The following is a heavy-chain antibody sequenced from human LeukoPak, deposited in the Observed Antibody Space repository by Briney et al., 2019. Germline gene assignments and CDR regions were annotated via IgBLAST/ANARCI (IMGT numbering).Heavy chain of an antibody. D-gene: IGHD2-2*01. CDR3: ARQFATASADTRGYFDF. Sequence: PSETLSLTCTVSGASISSSNDYWGWIRQARGKGLDRIGSGFYGGSAHYNPSLKSRATISVDTSKNQFSLKLSSVTAADAAMYYCARQFATASADTRGYFDFWGQGTVVTVSS. CDR2: GFYGGSA. J-gene: IGHJ4*02. CDR1: GASISSSNDY. V-gene: IGHV4-39*01.